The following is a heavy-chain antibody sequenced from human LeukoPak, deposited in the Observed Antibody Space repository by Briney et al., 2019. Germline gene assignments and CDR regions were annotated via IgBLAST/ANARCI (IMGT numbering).Heavy chain of an antibody. V-gene: IGHV3-30*03. D-gene: IGHD5/OR15-5a*01. CDR1: GFTFSSYG. J-gene: IGHJ4*02. Sequence: PGRSLRLSCAASGFTFSSYGMHWVRQAPGKGLEWVAVISYDGSNKYYADSVKGRFTISRDNSKNTLYLQMSSLRAEDTAVYYCTMIVDIVSTGYFDYWGQGTLVTVSS. CDR2: ISYDGSNK. CDR3: TMIVDIVSTGYFDY.